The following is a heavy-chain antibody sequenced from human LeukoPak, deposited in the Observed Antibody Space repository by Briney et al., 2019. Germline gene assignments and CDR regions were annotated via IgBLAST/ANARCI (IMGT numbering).Heavy chain of an antibody. CDR3: ARCSKAGIAAAGSPYYYYGMDV. Sequence: PSETLSLTCTVSGGSISSYYWSWIRQPPGKGLEWIGYIYYSGSTNYNPSLKSRVTISVDTSKNQFSLKLSSVTAADTAVYCCARCSKAGIAAAGSPYYYYGMDVWGQGTTVTVSS. D-gene: IGHD6-13*01. J-gene: IGHJ6*02. CDR2: IYYSGST. V-gene: IGHV4-59*01. CDR1: GGSISSYY.